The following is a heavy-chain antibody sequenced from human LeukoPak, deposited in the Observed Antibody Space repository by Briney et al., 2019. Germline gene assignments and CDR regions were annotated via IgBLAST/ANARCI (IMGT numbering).Heavy chain of an antibody. V-gene: IGHV3-23*01. CDR2: ISGSGGST. CDR3: AKDVATDYGDYFFDY. J-gene: IGHJ4*02. Sequence: GGSLRLSCAASGFTVSSNYMSWVRQAPGKGLEWVSAISGSGGSTYYADSVKGRFTISRDNSKNTLYLQMNSLRAEDTAVYYCAKDVATDYGDYFFDYWGQGTLVTVSS. CDR1: GFTVSSNY. D-gene: IGHD4-17*01.